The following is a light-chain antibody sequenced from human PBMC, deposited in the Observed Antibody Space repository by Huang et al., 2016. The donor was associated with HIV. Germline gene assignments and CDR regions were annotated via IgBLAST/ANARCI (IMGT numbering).Light chain of an antibody. CDR2: GAS. Sequence: EIVMTQSPATLSVSPGEKATLSCRASQRVSSHLAWYQQKPGQTPRLLIYGASTRATGIRARFSGSGSGTECTLTIRSLQSEDFAVYYCHQYSTWPPGAFGQGTKVDI. J-gene: IGKJ1*01. V-gene: IGKV3-15*01. CDR1: QRVSSH. CDR3: HQYSTWPPGA.